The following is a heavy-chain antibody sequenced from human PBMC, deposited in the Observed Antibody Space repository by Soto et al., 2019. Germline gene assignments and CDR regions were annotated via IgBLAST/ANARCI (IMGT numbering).Heavy chain of an antibody. CDR2: IYATGTT. D-gene: IGHD1-1*01. CDR1: VASISGFY. V-gene: IGHV4-4*07. J-gene: IGHJ5*02. Sequence: SETLSLTCTVSVASISGFYWSWIRKSAGKGLEWIGRIYATGTTDYNPSLKSRVMMSVDTSKKQFSLKLRSVTAADTAVYYCVRDGTKTLRDWFDPWGQGISVTVSS. CDR3: VRDGTKTLRDWFDP.